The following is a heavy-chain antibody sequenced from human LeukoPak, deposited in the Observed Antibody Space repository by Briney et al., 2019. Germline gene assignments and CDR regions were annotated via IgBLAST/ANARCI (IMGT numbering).Heavy chain of an antibody. CDR1: GFTFSRYW. V-gene: IGHV3-7*03. CDR2: IKEDGGQK. J-gene: IGHJ4*02. CDR3: ARARSGYYLDY. Sequence: PGGPLRLSCAASGFTFSRYWMSWVRQAPGKGLEWVANIKEDGGQKYYVDSVRGRFTISRDNAKNSLYLQMNSLRVEDTAVYYCARARSGYYLDYWGQGTLVTVSS. D-gene: IGHD3-3*01.